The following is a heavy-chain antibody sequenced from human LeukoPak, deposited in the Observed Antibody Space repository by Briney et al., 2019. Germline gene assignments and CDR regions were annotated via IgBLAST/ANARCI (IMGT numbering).Heavy chain of an antibody. CDR2: ISYDGSNK. CDR1: GFTFSSYG. J-gene: IGHJ4*02. CDR3: AKDGGLLLDY. V-gene: IGHV3-30*18. D-gene: IGHD2-15*01. Sequence: PGRSLRLSCAASGFTFSSYGMHWVRQAPGKGLEWVAVISYDGSNKYYADSVKGRFIISRDNSKNTLYLQMNSLRAEDTAVYYCAKDGGLLLDYWGQGTLVTVSS.